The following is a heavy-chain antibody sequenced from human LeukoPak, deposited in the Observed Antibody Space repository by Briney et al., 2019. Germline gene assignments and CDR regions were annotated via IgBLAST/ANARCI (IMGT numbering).Heavy chain of an antibody. CDR1: GFTFSSYE. CDR2: ISGNGVTR. V-gene: IGHV3-23*01. J-gene: IGHJ6*02. Sequence: GGSLRLSCAASGFTFSSYEMNWVRQSPGKGLEWVSGISGNGVTRHYADSVKGRLTISRDNSKSTLYLQMSSLRAEDTAVYYCAKGESPQYMVRGVPYYYYVMDVWGQGTTVTVAS. D-gene: IGHD3-10*01. CDR3: AKGESPQYMVRGVPYYYYVMDV.